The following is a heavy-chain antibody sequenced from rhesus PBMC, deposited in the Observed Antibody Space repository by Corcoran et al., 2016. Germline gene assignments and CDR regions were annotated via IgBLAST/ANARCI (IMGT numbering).Heavy chain of an antibody. V-gene: IGHV3S5*01. J-gene: IGHJ6*01. Sequence: EGQLVETGGDLVQPGGSLSLSCTVSGFRFRTSGMTWVRQATGEGLEWISAITPSGGRTVYADSVKGRFTISRDNSKNTLFLTMNNLRPEDTAIYFCTKEALFGGDSVYGLDSWGQGVAVAVSS. CDR3: TKEALFGGDSVYGLDS. CDR2: ITPSGGRT. D-gene: IGHD2-39*02. CDR1: GFRFRTSG.